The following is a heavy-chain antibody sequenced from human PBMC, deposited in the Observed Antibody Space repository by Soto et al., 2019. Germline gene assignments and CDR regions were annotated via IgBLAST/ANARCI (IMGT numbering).Heavy chain of an antibody. J-gene: IGHJ6*02. CDR1: GGTFSSYA. CDR3: AKSATGYYYYGMDV. D-gene: IGHD2-15*01. Sequence: SVKVSCKASGGTFSSYAISWVRQAPGQGLEWMGGIIPIFGTANYAQKFQGRVTITADESTSTAYMELSSLRSEDTAVYYCAKSATGYYYYGMDVWGQGTTVTVSS. CDR2: IIPIFGTA. V-gene: IGHV1-69*13.